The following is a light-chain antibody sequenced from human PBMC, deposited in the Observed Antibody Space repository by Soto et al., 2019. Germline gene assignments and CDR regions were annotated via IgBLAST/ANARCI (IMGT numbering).Light chain of an antibody. J-gene: IGKJ2*01. CDR3: QQGHTWPLT. V-gene: IGKV3-15*01. CDR2: GAS. Sequence: EIVMTQSPATLSVSPGETATLSCRASQSITSELAWYQQKPGQPPRLLIYGASTRATGVPARFTGSGSGSEFTLTISGLQSEDFAVYYCQQGHTWPLTFGPGTRLEI. CDR1: QSITSE.